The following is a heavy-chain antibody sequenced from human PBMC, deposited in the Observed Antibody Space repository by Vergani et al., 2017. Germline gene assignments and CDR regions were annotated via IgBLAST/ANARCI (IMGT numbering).Heavy chain of an antibody. CDR2: IASSDTTV. D-gene: IGHD2-21*01. CDR1: GFTVSSNY. Sequence: EVQLVESGGGLVQPGGSLRLSCAASGFTVSSNYMSWVRQAPGKGLEWISYIASSDTTVYYADSVKGRFTISRDNSKNTVYLQINSLRAEDTAFYYCADLYGDDGFSPFWGQGTLVTVSS. V-gene: IGHV3-66*01. J-gene: IGHJ4*02. CDR3: ADLYGDDGFSPF.